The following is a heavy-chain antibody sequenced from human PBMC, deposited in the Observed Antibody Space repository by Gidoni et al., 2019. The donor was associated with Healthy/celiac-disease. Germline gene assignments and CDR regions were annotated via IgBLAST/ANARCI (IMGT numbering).Heavy chain of an antibody. D-gene: IGHD3-16*01. CDR3: ARDAFGDF. CDR2: IPSNGSTI. Sequence: EVHLVESGGGLVQPGGSLRLSCADSGFIFSTYSMNWIRQAPGKGLEWVSYIPSNGSTIFYADSVKGRFTISRDNAKNSLYLLMNSLRAEDTAVYYCARDAFGDFWGQGTLVTVSS. CDR1: GFIFSTYS. J-gene: IGHJ4*02. V-gene: IGHV3-48*01.